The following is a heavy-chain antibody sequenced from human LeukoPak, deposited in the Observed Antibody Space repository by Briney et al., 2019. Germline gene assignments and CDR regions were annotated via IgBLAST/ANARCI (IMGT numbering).Heavy chain of an antibody. D-gene: IGHD3-10*01. CDR3: VRHAGRAGGQ. V-gene: IGHV3-11*01. Sequence: GGSLRLSCAASGFSFGGHYMSWMRQAPGKGPEWISYISGNGGDIAYADSVKGRFTISRDNAKNSLHLQMNSLRVEDTAVYHCVRHAGRAGGQWGQGALIAVSS. J-gene: IGHJ4*02. CDR1: GFSFGGHY. CDR2: ISGNGGDI.